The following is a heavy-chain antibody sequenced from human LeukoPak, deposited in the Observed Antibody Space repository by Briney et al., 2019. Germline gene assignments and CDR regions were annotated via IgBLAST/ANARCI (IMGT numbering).Heavy chain of an antibody. CDR2: IKQGGNEK. V-gene: IGHV3-7*01. CDR1: GFFLRNHG. D-gene: IGHD4-17*01. Sequence: GGSLRPPVAPPGFFLRNHGISWARQVPGGGLEWVAHIKQGGNEKHYVDSVEGRFTLSRDDSKNSLYLQMNSLRVDDSAVYYCARGPNYGDRVDYFDYWGQGTLVTVSS. CDR3: ARGPNYGDRVDYFDY. J-gene: IGHJ4*02.